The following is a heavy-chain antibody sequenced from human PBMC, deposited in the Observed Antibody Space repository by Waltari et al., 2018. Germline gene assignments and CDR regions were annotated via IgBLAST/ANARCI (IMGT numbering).Heavy chain of an antibody. Sequence: GLEWIGEINHSGSTNYNPSLKSRVTISVDTSKNQFSLKLSSVTAADTAVYYCAREVVGSYRHLYFDYWGQGTLVTVSS. V-gene: IGHV4-34*01. D-gene: IGHD3-16*02. J-gene: IGHJ4*02. CDR2: INHSGST. CDR3: AREVVGSYRHLYFDY.